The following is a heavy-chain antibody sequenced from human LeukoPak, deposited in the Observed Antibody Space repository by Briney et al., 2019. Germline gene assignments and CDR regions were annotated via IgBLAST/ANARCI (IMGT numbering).Heavy chain of an antibody. CDR2: INPNSGGT. CDR1: GYTFTGYY. CDR3: ASRSRKTVPFMVAS. D-gene: IGHD5-12*01. J-gene: IGHJ4*02. V-gene: IGHV1-2*02. Sequence: GASVKVSCKASGYTFTGYYMHWGRQAPGQGLEWMWWINPNSGGTNYAQKFQGRGTMTRDTSISTAYMELSRLRSDDTAVYYCASRSRKTVPFMVASWGQGTLVTVSS.